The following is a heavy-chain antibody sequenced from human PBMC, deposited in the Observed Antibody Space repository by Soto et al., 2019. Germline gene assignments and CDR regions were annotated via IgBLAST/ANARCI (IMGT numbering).Heavy chain of an antibody. CDR2: MNPNSGNT. Sequence: QAQLVQSGAEVKKPGASVKVSCKASGYTFTGYDINWVRQATGQGLEWMGWMNPNSGNTGYAQNFQGXVTXTRXXXITXAYMELTSLRDDDSAVYYCAGEKVGTTGIDFWGQGTLVTVSS. CDR3: AGEKVGTTGIDF. V-gene: IGHV1-8*01. D-gene: IGHD1-26*01. J-gene: IGHJ4*02. CDR1: GYTFTGYD.